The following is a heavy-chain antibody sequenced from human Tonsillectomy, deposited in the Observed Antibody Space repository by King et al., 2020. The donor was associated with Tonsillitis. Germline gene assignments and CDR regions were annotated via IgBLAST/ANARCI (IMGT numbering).Heavy chain of an antibody. CDR1: GFTFSSYS. CDR3: ASIGGSFQIRYFDY. Sequence: VQLVESGGGLVKPGGSLRLSCAASGFTFSSYSMNWVRQAPGKGLEWVSSISSSSSYIYYADSVKGRFTISRDNAKNSLYLQMNSLRAEDTAVYYCASIGGSFQIRYFDYWGQGTLVTVSS. V-gene: IGHV3-21*01. D-gene: IGHD2-15*01. J-gene: IGHJ4*02. CDR2: ISSSSSYI.